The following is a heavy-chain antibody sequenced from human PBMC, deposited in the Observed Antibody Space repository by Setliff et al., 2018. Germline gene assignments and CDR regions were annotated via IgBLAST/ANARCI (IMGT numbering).Heavy chain of an antibody. CDR3: AKDSRYCSGYYIQGQFDP. V-gene: IGHV3-33*06. CDR2: IWYDGSNK. CDR1: GFTFSSCG. Sequence: GGSLRLSCAASGFTFSSCGMHWVRQAPGTGLEWVAVIWYDGSNKYYADSVKGRFTIYRDNSKNTLFLQRNSLRAEKRAVYYCAKDSRYCSGYYIQGQFDPWGKGTLVTVS. J-gene: IGHJ5*02. D-gene: IGHD2-15*01.